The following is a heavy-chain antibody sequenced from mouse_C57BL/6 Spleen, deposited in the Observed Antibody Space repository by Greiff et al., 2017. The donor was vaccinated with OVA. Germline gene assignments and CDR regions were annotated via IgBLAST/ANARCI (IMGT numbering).Heavy chain of an antibody. CDR1: GYTFTDYY. D-gene: IGHD4-1*01. CDR3: ARDWDGYFDY. V-gene: IGHV1-76*01. CDR2: IYPGSGNT. J-gene: IGHJ2*01. Sequence: VQRVESGAELVRPGASVKLSCKASGYTFTDYYINWVKQRPGQGLEWIARIYPGSGNTYYNEKFKGKATLTAEKSSSTAYMQLSSLTSEDSAVYFCARDWDGYFDYWGQGTTLTVSS.